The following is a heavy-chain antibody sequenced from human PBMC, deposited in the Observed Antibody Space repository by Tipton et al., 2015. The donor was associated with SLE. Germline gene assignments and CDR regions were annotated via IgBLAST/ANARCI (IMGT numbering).Heavy chain of an antibody. CDR2: IYYSGST. Sequence: TLSLTCTVSGGSISSSSYYWGWIRQPPGKGLDWIGSIYYSGSTYYNPSLKSRVTISVDTSKNLFSLKLSSVTAADTAVYYCAIRDGSYGVDYWGQGTLVTVSS. D-gene: IGHD1-26*01. V-gene: IGHV4-39*01. J-gene: IGHJ4*02. CDR3: AIRDGSYGVDY. CDR1: GGSISSSSYY.